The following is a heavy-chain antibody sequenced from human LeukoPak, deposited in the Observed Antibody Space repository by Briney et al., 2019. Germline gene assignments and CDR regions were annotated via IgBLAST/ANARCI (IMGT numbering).Heavy chain of an antibody. CDR3: ATLLPNCGGDCYNPFDY. D-gene: IGHD2-21*02. J-gene: IGHJ4*02. V-gene: IGHV3-23*01. Sequence: PGGSLRLSCAASGFTFSGYAMGWVRQAPGKGLEWVSAISGSGGSTYYADSVKGRFTISRDNSKNTLYLQMNSLRAEDTAVYYCATLLPNCGGDCYNPFDYWGQGTLVTVSS. CDR2: ISGSGGST. CDR1: GFTFSGYA.